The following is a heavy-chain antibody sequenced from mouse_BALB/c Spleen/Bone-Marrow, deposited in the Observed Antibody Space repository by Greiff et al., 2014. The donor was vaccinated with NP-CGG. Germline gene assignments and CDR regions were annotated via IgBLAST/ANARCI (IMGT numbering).Heavy chain of an antibody. CDR1: GYTFTNFW. J-gene: IGHJ4*01. CDR2: IAPGSGTT. D-gene: IGHD2-3*01. CDR3: ARYDYAMDY. Sequence: DLVKPGASVKLSCKASGYTFTNFWVDWVKQRPGQGLEWIGSIAPGSGTTYYNEMFKGKATLTVDTSSSTAYIQLSSLSSEDSAVYFCARYDYAMDYWGQGTSVTVSS. V-gene: IGHV1S41*01.